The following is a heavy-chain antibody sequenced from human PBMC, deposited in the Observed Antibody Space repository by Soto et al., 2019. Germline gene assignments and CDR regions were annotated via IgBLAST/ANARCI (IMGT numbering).Heavy chain of an antibody. D-gene: IGHD5-12*01. Sequence: SETLSLTCTVSGGSISSYYWSWIRQPPGKGLEWIGYIYYSGSTNYNPSLKSRVTISVDTSKNQFSLKLSSVTAADTAVYYCARHIVADNWFDPWGQGTLVTVSS. CDR2: IYYSGST. V-gene: IGHV4-59*08. CDR3: ARHIVADNWFDP. CDR1: GGSISSYY. J-gene: IGHJ5*02.